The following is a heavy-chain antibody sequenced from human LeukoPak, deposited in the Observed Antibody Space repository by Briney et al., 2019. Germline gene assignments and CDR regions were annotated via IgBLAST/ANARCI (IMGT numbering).Heavy chain of an antibody. CDR2: IIWNSGSI. Sequence: ALSLSCAASGFTFDDYAMHWVRQAPGKGLEWVSGIIWNSGSIGYADSVKGRFTIPRDNAKNSLFLQMNSLRAEDTAVYYCARRNAYCSSSSCSRASYYYYGMDVWGQGTTVTVSS. CDR1: GFTFDDYA. CDR3: ARRNAYCSSSSCSRASYYYYGMDV. J-gene: IGHJ6*02. V-gene: IGHV3-9*01. D-gene: IGHD2-2*01.